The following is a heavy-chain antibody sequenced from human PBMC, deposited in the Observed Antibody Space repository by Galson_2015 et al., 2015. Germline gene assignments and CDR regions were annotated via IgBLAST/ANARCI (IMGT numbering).Heavy chain of an antibody. V-gene: IGHV3-23*01. CDR2: ISASGGST. CDR1: GFTFSTSA. CDR3: AKDRCSGGSCSFDC. D-gene: IGHD2-15*01. J-gene: IGHJ4*01. Sequence: SLRLSCAASGFTFSTSAMTWVRQAPGKGLEWVSTISASGGSTDYADSVKGRFIISRDNSKNTVYLQLNRLRAEDTAVYYCAKDRCSGGSCSFDCWGHGTLVTVSS.